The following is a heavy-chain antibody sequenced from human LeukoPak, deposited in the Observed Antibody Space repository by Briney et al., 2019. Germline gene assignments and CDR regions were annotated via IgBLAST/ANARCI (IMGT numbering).Heavy chain of an antibody. V-gene: IGHV1-46*01. J-gene: IGHJ4*02. CDR1: GYTFTNYY. CDR3: SREESGGTFDY. D-gene: IGHD2-15*01. Sequence: ASVKVSCKASGYTFTNYYMHWVRQAPGQGLERMGMINVSVDRTNYAQKFQGRVTMTRDTSTSTVYMELNSLTSEDTAVYFCSREESGGTFDYWGQGTLVTVSS. CDR2: INVSVDRT.